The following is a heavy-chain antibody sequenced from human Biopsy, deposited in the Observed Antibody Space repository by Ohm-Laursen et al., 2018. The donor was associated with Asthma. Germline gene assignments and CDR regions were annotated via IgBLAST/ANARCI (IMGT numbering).Heavy chain of an antibody. CDR2: ISKDASTQ. Sequence: SLRLSCTASRFSFSNFAIHWVRQAPGKGLEWVGVISKDASTQDYADSVKGRFTMARDNSKNTLDLQMNSLREEDTAVYYCVRDGTDDAFDIWGQGTVVSVSS. D-gene: IGHD1-1*01. J-gene: IGHJ3*02. CDR3: VRDGTDDAFDI. CDR1: RFSFSNFA. V-gene: IGHV3-30*01.